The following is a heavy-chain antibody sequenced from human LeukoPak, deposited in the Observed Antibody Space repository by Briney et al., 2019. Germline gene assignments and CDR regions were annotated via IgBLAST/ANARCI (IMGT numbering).Heavy chain of an antibody. CDR2: ISAYNGNA. CDR1: GYTFTSYG. J-gene: IGHJ1*01. V-gene: IGHV1-18*01. Sequence: ASVKVSCKASGYTFTSYGISWVRQAPGQGLEWMGWISAYNGNANYAQKLQGRVTMTTDTSTSTAYMEVRSLRSDDTAVYYCVRDPAIAVAGKGYFQHWGQGTLVTVSS. D-gene: IGHD6-19*01. CDR3: VRDPAIAVAGKGYFQH.